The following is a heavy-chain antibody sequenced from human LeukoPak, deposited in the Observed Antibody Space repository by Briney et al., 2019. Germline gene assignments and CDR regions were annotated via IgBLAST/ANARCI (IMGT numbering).Heavy chain of an antibody. J-gene: IGHJ6*03. CDR1: GFTFSSYA. CDR3: AREIGGSERVYYYYMDV. D-gene: IGHD2-15*01. Sequence: GGSLRLSCAASGFTFSSYAMHWVRQAPGKGLEYVSAISSNGGSTYYANSVKGRFTISRDNSKNTLYLQMGSLRAEDMAVYYCAREIGGSERVYYYYMDVWGKGTTVTISS. V-gene: IGHV3-64*01. CDR2: ISSNGGST.